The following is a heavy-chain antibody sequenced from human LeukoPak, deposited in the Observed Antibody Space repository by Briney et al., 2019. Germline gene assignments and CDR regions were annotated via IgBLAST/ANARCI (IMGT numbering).Heavy chain of an antibody. J-gene: IGHJ3*02. CDR3: ARGPYSYDSSGAFDI. CDR2: ISRSGST. V-gene: IGHV4-61*02. CDR1: GDSISSGDYY. Sequence: SETLSLTCAVSGDSISSGDYYWSWIRQPAGKGLEWIGRISRSGSTNYNPSLKSRVTISVDTSKNQFSLKLSSVTAADTAVYFCARGPYSYDSSGAFDIWGQGTMVTVSS. D-gene: IGHD3-22*01.